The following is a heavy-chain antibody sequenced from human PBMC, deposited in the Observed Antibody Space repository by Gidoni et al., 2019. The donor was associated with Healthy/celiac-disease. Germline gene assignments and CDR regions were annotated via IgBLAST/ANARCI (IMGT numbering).Heavy chain of an antibody. D-gene: IGHD4-17*01. J-gene: IGHJ5*02. V-gene: IGHV4-31*03. CDR2: IYYSGST. CDR1: GGSISSGGYY. CDR3: ARGVNYGDYRT. Sequence: QVQLQESGPGLVKPSQTLSLTCTVSGGSISSGGYYWGWSRQHPGKGLVWLGYIYYSGSTYYNPSLKSRVTISVDTSKNQFSLKLSSVTAADTAVYYCARGVNYGDYRTWGQGTLVTVSS.